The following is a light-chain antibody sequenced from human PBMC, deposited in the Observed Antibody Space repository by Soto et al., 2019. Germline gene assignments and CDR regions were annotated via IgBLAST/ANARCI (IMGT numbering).Light chain of an antibody. J-gene: IGKJ2*01. CDR3: QQRSNWPRT. CDR1: QSVSSY. Sequence: EIVLTQSPATLSLSPGERATLSCRASQSVSSYLAWYQQKPGQAPRLDIYDASNRAAGTTASFIGSGSGTEFSLTISRLEREGFAVYYCQQRSNWPRTFGQGTKLEIK. V-gene: IGKV3-11*01. CDR2: DAS.